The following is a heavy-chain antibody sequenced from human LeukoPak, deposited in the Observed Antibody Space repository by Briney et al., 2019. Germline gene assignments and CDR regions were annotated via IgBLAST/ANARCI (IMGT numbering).Heavy chain of an antibody. D-gene: IGHD2-15*01. CDR3: ARDRCSGGSCYFWFDP. V-gene: IGHV6-1*01. J-gene: IGHJ5*02. Sequence: SQTLSLTCAISGDSVSSNSAAWNWIRQSPSRGLEWLGRTYYRSKWYNDYAVSVKSRITINPDTPKNQFSLQLNSVTPEDTAVYYCARDRCSGGSCYFWFDPWGQGTLVTVSS. CDR1: GDSVSSNSAA. CDR2: TYYRSKWYN.